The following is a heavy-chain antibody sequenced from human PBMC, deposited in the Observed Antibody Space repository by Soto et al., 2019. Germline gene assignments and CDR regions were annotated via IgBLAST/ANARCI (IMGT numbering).Heavy chain of an antibody. V-gene: IGHV3-33*01. J-gene: IGHJ6*02. CDR1: GFTFSNYG. CDR3: ARDRGYCSGGTCYSGVTDV. D-gene: IGHD2-15*01. Sequence: QVQLVESGGGVVQPGRSLRLSCTPSGFTFSNYGMHWVRQAPGKGLEWVAIIWYDGSTQYYADSVKGRFTISRDNSKNTLYLQMNSLGAEDTALYYCARDRGYCSGGTCYSGVTDVWGQGTTVTVSS. CDR2: IWYDGSTQ.